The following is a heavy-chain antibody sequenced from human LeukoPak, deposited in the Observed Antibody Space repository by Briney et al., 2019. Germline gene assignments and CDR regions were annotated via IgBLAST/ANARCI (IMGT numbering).Heavy chain of an antibody. V-gene: IGHV4-39*07. CDR3: ARGRYSFGY. Sequence: PSETLSLTCAVSGGSISGSSYYWGWFRQSPGKGLEWIATIYYSGSTYYNPSLKSRVTISVDTSKNQFSLNLSSVTAADTAVYFCARGRYSFGYWGQGTLVTVSS. D-gene: IGHD5-18*01. CDR2: IYYSGST. CDR1: GGSISGSSYY. J-gene: IGHJ4*02.